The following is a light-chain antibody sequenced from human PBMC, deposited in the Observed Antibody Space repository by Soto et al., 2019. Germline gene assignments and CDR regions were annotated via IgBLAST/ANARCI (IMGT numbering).Light chain of an antibody. V-gene: IGKV1-5*01. J-gene: IGKJ1*01. CDR3: QRYDTYAGA. Sequence: DIQMTQSPPTLSASVGDRVTITCRASQSIGTWLAWLQQKPGKAPKVLIYDGSNLESGVPSRFSGSGSGTEFTLTISSLQPDDFATYFCQRYDTYAGAFGQGTKVDIK. CDR2: DGS. CDR1: QSIGTW.